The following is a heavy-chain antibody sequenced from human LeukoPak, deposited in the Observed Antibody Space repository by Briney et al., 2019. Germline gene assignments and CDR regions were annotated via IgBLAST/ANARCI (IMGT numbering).Heavy chain of an antibody. CDR3: ARGNPYYYDSSGYNYFDY. CDR2: ISAYNGNT. CDR1: GYTFTSYG. D-gene: IGHD3-22*01. Sequence: GSVKVSCTASGYTFTSYGISRVRQAPGQGREWMGWISAYNGNTNYAQKLQGRVTITTDTSTSTAYMELRSLRSDDTAVYYCARGNPYYYDSSGYNYFDYWGQGTLVTVSS. V-gene: IGHV1-18*01. J-gene: IGHJ4*02.